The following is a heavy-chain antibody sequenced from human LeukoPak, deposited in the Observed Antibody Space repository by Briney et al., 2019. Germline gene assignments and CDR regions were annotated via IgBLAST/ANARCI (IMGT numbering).Heavy chain of an antibody. CDR1: GXSFTTYC. V-gene: IGHV5-51*01. Sequence: KNGESLKISCKGSGXSFTTYCIGWVRQMPGKGLELMGIIYPGDSDATYSPSFQGQVTISADKSISTAYLQWSSLKASDTAMYYCARHYYGSGTHDYWGQGTLVTVSS. CDR2: IYPGDSDA. CDR3: ARHYYGSGTHDY. D-gene: IGHD3-10*01. J-gene: IGHJ4*02.